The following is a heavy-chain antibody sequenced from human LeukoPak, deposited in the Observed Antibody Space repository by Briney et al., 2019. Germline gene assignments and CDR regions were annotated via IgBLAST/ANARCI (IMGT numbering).Heavy chain of an antibody. D-gene: IGHD3-9*01. V-gene: IGHV3-21*01. CDR2: ISSSSSYI. CDR1: GFTFSSYS. J-gene: IGHJ4*02. Sequence: GGSLRLSCAASGFTFSSYSMNWVRQAPGKGLEWVSSISSSSSYIYYADSVKGRFTISRDNAKNSLYLQMNSLRAEGTAVYYCARDPAGYDILTGYYRAYYFDYWGQGTLVTVSS. CDR3: ARDPAGYDILTGYYRAYYFDY.